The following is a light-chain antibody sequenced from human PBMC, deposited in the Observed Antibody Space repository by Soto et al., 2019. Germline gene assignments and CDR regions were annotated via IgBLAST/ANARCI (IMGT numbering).Light chain of an antibody. CDR2: AAS. Sequence: DIQMTQSPSSVSASVGDRVSITGRASQGISNWLAWYQQKPGRAPKLLIYAASSLQSGVSSRFRGSGSGKDLTLTISSLQPEDFATYYCQQGNSFPFTVGPGPKVDIK. J-gene: IGKJ3*01. V-gene: IGKV1D-12*01. CDR1: QGISNW. CDR3: QQGNSFPFT.